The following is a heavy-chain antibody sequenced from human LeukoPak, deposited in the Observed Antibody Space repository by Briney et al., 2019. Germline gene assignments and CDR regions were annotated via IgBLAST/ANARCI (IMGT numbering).Heavy chain of an antibody. V-gene: IGHV3-30-3*01. CDR3: ARDQLGYFGMDV. CDR2: TSYDGSNQ. CDR1: GFTFSSYA. Sequence: GRSLRLSCAASGFTFSSYAMHWVRQAPGKGLEWVALTSYDGSNQYYADSVMGRFTISRDNSKKTLYLQMSSLRAEDTAVYYCARDQLGYFGMDVWGQGTTVTVSS. J-gene: IGHJ6*02. D-gene: IGHD3-10*01.